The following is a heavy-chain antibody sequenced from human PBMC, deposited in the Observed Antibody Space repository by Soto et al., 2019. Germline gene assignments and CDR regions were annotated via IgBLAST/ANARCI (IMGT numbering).Heavy chain of an antibody. J-gene: IGHJ5*02. CDR3: TKVGAEVLVSRGDRWFDP. D-gene: IGHD1-26*01. CDR1: GGSISSYY. V-gene: IGHV4-59*12. CDR2: IYYSGST. Sequence: SETLSLTCTVSGGSISSYYWSWIRQPPGKGLEWIGYIYYSGSTNYNPSLKSRVTMSVDKSNNQFSLKLSSVTAADTAVYYCTKVGAEVLVSRGDRWFDPWGQGTLVTVSS.